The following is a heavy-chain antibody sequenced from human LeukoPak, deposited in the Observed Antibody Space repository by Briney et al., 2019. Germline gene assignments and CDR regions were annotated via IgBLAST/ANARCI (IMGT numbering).Heavy chain of an antibody. CDR1: GGSISVYY. V-gene: IGHV4-59*01. CDR3: ARDKGRTPFDI. J-gene: IGHJ3*02. D-gene: IGHD1-14*01. Sequence: SETLSLTCTVSGGSISVYYWSWIRQPPGKGLEWIGYIYYSGNTNYNPSLKSRVSMSVDTSKNQFSLKLSSVTAADTAVYYCARDKGRTPFDIWGQGTMVTVSS. CDR2: IYYSGNT.